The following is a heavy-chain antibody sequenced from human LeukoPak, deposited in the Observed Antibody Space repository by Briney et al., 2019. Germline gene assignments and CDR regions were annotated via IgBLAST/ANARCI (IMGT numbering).Heavy chain of an antibody. V-gene: IGHV5-51*01. CDR1: GYRFTSYW. D-gene: IGHD3-22*01. Sequence: GESLQISFKGSGYRFTSYWIGWVRPMPGKGLEWMWIIYPGDSDTRYSPSFQGQVTISADKSISTAYLQWSSLKASDTAMYYCARLLSYYDSPPGAFDIWGQGTMVTVSS. J-gene: IGHJ3*02. CDR3: ARLLSYYDSPPGAFDI. CDR2: IYPGDSDT.